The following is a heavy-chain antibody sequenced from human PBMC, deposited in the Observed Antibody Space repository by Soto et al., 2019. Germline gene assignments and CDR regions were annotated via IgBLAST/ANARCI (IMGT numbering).Heavy chain of an antibody. CDR2: ITEDGSTT. Sequence: PGGSLRLSCAASGFTFSRFWMHWVRQAPGKGLVWVSRITEDGSTTTYADSVKGRFTNSRDNAKNTVYLQMNSLRAEDTAVYYCATLNSFGSDYWGQGTVVTVSS. CDR3: ATLNSFGSDY. V-gene: IGHV3-74*01. CDR1: GFTFSRFW. J-gene: IGHJ4*02. D-gene: IGHD3-10*01.